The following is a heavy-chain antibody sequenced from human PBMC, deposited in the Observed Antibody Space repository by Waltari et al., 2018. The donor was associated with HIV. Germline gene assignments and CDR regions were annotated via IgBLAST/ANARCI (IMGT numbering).Heavy chain of an antibody. CDR1: RFNFSNYW. Sequence: EVELVESGGGLVQPGGSMRLSCAASRFNFSNYWIYWVRQVPGKGLVWFSGVNGDAISTDYADSLRGRFTISRDNAKNTFFLKMDSLRAEDTAVYYCTRAVFWSTFFSDNFFDYWGQGTPLTVSS. D-gene: IGHD3-3*01. CDR2: VNGDAIST. CDR3: TRAVFWSTFFSDNFFDY. V-gene: IGHV3-74*01. J-gene: IGHJ4*02.